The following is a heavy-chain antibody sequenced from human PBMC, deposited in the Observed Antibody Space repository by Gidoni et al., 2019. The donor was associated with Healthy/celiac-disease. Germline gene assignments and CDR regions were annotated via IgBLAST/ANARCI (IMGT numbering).Heavy chain of an antibody. J-gene: IGHJ4*02. Sequence: QLQLQESGSGLVKPSQTLSLTCAGSGGSISSGGYSWSWSRQPPGKGLEWIGYIYHSGSTYYNPSLKSRVTISVDRSKNQFSLKLSSVTAADTAVYYCARVRGGTYYFDYWGQGTLVTVSS. V-gene: IGHV4-30-2*01. CDR1: GGSISSGGYS. D-gene: IGHD2-15*01. CDR3: ARVRGGTYYFDY. CDR2: IYHSGST.